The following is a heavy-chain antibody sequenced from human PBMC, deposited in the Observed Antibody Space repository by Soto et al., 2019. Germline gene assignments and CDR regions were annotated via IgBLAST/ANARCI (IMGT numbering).Heavy chain of an antibody. CDR2: INHSGST. CDR3: ARGLLDYDSSWYEPHTWFDA. Sequence: TSETLSLTCAVYGGSFSGYYWSWLRQPPGKGLEWIGEINHSGSTNYNPSLKSRVTISVDTSKNQFSLKLSSVTAADTAVYYCARGLLDYDSSWYEPHTWFDAWGQGALVTVSS. CDR1: GGSFSGYY. J-gene: IGHJ5*02. D-gene: IGHD6-13*01. V-gene: IGHV4-34*01.